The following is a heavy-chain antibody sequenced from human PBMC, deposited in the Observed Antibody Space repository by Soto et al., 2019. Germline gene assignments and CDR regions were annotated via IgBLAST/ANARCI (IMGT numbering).Heavy chain of an antibody. Sequence: EVQLVESGGGLIQPGGSLRLSCAGSGFSFSSYWMHWVRQDPGKGLVWISSVNTDETTKFYAGSVKGRFTVSRDNAQITLYSQMNSPRAEDTAVYYCAKDLSWGQCDYWGQGTLVTVSS. V-gene: IGHV3-74*01. CDR3: AKDLSWGQCDY. J-gene: IGHJ4*02. CDR2: VNTDETTK. D-gene: IGHD3-16*01. CDR1: GFSFSSYW.